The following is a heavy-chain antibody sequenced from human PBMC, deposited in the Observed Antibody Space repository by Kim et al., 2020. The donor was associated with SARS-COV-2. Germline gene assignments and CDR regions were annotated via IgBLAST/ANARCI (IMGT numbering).Heavy chain of an antibody. Sequence: SETLSLTCTVSGGSISSGDYYWSWIRQPPGKGLEWIGYIYYSGSTYYNPSLKSRVTISVDTSKNQFSLKLSSVTAADTAVYYCARVVVGATGYYMDVWGKGTTVTVSS. V-gene: IGHV4-30-4*01. CDR3: ARVVVGATGYYMDV. D-gene: IGHD1-26*01. J-gene: IGHJ6*03. CDR1: GGSISSGDYY. CDR2: IYYSGST.